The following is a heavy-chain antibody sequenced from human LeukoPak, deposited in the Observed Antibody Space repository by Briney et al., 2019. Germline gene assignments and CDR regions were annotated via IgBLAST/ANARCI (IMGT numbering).Heavy chain of an antibody. D-gene: IGHD6-19*01. CDR2: IKQDGSEK. Sequence: GGSLRLSCAASGFTFSNCWMSWVRQAPGKGLGWVANIKQDGSEKYYVDSVKGRFTISRDNAKNSLYLQMNSLRAEDTAVYYCARVSGSYSSGCYDCPDYWGQGTLVTVSS. CDR1: GFTFSNCW. V-gene: IGHV3-7*01. CDR3: ARVSGSYSSGCYDCPDY. J-gene: IGHJ4*02.